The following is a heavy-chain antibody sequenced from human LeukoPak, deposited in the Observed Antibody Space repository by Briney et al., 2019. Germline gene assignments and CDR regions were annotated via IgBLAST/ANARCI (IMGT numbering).Heavy chain of an antibody. CDR1: GVPISSSNYY. CDR3: ARGDYVWGSYRYYFDN. Sequence: SETLSLTCTVSGVPISSSNYYWRWLRQPPGKGLEWIVSIYCSGSTHYNPSLKSLLTISVDTCKNQFSLKLSSMTAADTAVYDCARGDYVWGSYRYYFDNWGQGTLVTVSS. CDR2: IYCSGST. D-gene: IGHD3-16*02. V-gene: IGHV4-39*01. J-gene: IGHJ4*02.